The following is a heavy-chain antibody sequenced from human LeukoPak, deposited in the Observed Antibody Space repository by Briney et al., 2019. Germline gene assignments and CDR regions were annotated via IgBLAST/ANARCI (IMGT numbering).Heavy chain of an antibody. D-gene: IGHD6-19*01. CDR2: ISWNSGSI. CDR1: GFTFDDYA. CDR3: ARDRATSGWYAAGFDY. J-gene: IGHJ4*02. V-gene: IGHV3-9*01. Sequence: GRSLRLSCAASGFTFDDYAMHWVRQAQGKGLEWVSGISWNSGSIGYADSVKGRFTISRDNAKNSLYLQMNSLRAEDTAVYYCARDRATSGWYAAGFDYWGQGTLVTVSS.